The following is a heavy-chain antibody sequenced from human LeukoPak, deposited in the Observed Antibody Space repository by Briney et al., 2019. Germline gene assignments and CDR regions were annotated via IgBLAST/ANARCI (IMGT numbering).Heavy chain of an antibody. J-gene: IGHJ6*03. CDR2: INTDGSST. CDR3: ARGSRSWLVVYYCMDV. V-gene: IGHV3-74*01. CDR1: GFSFRRYW. D-gene: IGHD6-13*01. Sequence: GGSLRLSCAAAGFSFRRYWMYSARQAAGKGLVWVSRINTDGSSTNYADSVKGRFTISRDNAKNTVYLQMNSLSAEDTAVYYCARGSRSWLVVYYCMDVWGKGTPVTVSS.